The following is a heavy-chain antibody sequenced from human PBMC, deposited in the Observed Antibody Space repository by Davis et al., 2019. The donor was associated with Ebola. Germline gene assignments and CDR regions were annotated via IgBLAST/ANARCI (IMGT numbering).Heavy chain of an antibody. D-gene: IGHD2-2*01. CDR3: ARGGLVPAALYL. V-gene: IGHV4-59*11. J-gene: IGHJ3*01. CDR2: IYDSGRT. Sequence: PSETLSLTCTFSDGSISSHYWNWIRQPPGKGLEWVGIIYDSGRTHYNPSLKSRVSISADTSKNQFSLNLRSVTAADTAVYYCARGGLVPAALYLWGQGTMVTVSS. CDR1: DGSISSHY.